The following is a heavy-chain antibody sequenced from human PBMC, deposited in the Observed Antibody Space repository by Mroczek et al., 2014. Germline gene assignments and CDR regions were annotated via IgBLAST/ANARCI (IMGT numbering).Heavy chain of an antibody. Sequence: EVQLVETGAEVKKPGESLKISCKGSGYSFTSYWIGWVRQMPGKGLEWMGIIYPGDSDTRYSPSFQGQVTISADKSISTAYLQWSSLKASDTAMYYCARPFWPGSSSWLHNWFDPWGQGTLVHRL. CDR3: ARPFWPGSSSWLHNWFDP. CDR1: GYSFTSYW. CDR2: IYPGDSDT. D-gene: IGHD6-13*01. V-gene: IGHV5-51*03. J-gene: IGHJ5*02.